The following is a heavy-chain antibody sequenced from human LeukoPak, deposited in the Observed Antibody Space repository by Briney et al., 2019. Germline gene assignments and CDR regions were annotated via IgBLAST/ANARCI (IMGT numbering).Heavy chain of an antibody. CDR2: IYHSGST. V-gene: IGHV4-38-2*02. Sequence: SETLSLTCTVSGYSISSGYYWGWIRQPPGKGLEWIGRIYHSGSTYYNPSLKSRGTISVDTSKNQFSLKLSSVTAADTAVYYCARDTYSSGRYPSPYRFDPWGQGTLVTVSS. J-gene: IGHJ5*02. CDR1: GYSISSGYY. D-gene: IGHD6-19*01. CDR3: ARDTYSSGRYPSPYRFDP.